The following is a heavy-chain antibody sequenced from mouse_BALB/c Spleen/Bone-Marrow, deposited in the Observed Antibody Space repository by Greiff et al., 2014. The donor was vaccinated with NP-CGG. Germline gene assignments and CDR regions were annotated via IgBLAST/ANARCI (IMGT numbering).Heavy chain of an antibody. CDR2: IDPANGNT. D-gene: IGHD2-14*01. CDR1: GFKLKKNY. CDR3: ASYYRYDRRFVY. J-gene: IGHJ3*01. Sequence: EVQLQQSGAELVEPGASVKFSCTGSGFKLKKNYMHWVEQRPEKGLEWIGRIDPANGNTKYDPKFQGKATITADTSSNTAYLQLSSLTSEDTAVYYCASYYRYDRRFVYWGQGTLVTVSA. V-gene: IGHV14-3*02.